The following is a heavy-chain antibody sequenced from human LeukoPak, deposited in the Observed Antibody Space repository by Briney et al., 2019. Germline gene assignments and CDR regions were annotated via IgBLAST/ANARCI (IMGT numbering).Heavy chain of an antibody. CDR3: ARVRSSWSSFDY. Sequence: SEALSLTCTVSGYSISSGYYWGWIRQPPGKGLEWIGSIYHSGSTYYNPSLKSRVTISVDTSKNQFSLKLSSVTAADTAVYYCARVRSSWSSFDYWGQGTLVTVSS. D-gene: IGHD6-13*01. CDR2: IYHSGST. CDR1: GYSISSGYY. V-gene: IGHV4-38-2*02. J-gene: IGHJ4*02.